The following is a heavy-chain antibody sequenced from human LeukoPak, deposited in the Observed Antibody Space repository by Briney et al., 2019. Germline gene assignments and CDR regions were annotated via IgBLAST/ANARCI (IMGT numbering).Heavy chain of an antibody. Sequence: GGSLRLSCAASGFAFRNYVIHWVRQAPGKGLEWVAVTSSDLNVKLYADSVKGRFTISRDNSRSTLYLQMNSLRPEDTAIYYCAREGYYGSGSPPSLYFNYWGQGTLVTVSS. V-gene: IGHV3-30-3*01. CDR2: TSSDLNVK. D-gene: IGHD3-10*01. J-gene: IGHJ4*02. CDR1: GFAFRNYV. CDR3: AREGYYGSGSPPSLYFNY.